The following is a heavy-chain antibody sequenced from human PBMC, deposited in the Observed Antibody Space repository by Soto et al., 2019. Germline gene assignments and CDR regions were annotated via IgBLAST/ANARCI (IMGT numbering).Heavy chain of an antibody. CDR1: GVPFDDYG. CDR3: AKEPRSALSPCDS. D-gene: IGHD2-15*01. Sequence: WWSLRFSCAASGVPFDDYGIHWVRHSPGKGLEWVSLISWDVGSTCYADSVQCRLTSSRDNRTNSLYLHMNSLRTEDTALYYFAKEPRSALSPCDSWGQGPMIPV. V-gene: IGHV3-43*01. J-gene: IGHJ6*01. CDR2: ISWDVGST.